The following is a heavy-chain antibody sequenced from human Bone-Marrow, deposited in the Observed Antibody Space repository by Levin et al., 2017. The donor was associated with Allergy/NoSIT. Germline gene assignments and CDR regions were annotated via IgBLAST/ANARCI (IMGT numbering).Heavy chain of an antibody. Sequence: ASVKVSCKASGYTFTSYAMNWVRQAPGQGLEWMGWINTNTGNPTYAQGFTGRFVFSLDTSVSTAYLQISSLKAEDTAVYYCARDGTYCSSTSCHPSYMDVWGKGTTVTVSS. CDR3: ARDGTYCSSTSCHPSYMDV. D-gene: IGHD2-2*01. CDR2: INTNTGNP. CDR1: GYTFTSYA. J-gene: IGHJ6*03. V-gene: IGHV7-4-1*02.